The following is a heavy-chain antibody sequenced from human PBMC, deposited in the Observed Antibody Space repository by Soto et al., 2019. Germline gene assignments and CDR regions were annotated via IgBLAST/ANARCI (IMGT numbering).Heavy chain of an antibody. V-gene: IGHV1-18*01. CDR1: GYTFTSYC. CDR2: ISAYNGNT. J-gene: IGHJ4*02. D-gene: IGHD6-6*01. CDR3: ARDRLPDAARPYDY. Sequence: ASVKVSCKAPGYTFTSYCISWVRQAPGQGLEWMGWISAYNGNTNYAQKLQGRVTMTTDTSTSTAYMELRSLRSDDTAVYYCARDRLPDAARPYDYWGQGTLVTVSS.